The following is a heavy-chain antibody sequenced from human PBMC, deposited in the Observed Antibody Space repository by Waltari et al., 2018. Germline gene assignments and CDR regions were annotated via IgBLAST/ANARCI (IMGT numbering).Heavy chain of an antibody. Sequence: QVELQESGPGLVKPSATLSLTCTVSGGSISSYYWNWIRQPPGKGLEWIGYINYSGSTNCNPSLKSRVTMSLDTSMNRFSLRLSSVNDADTAVYYCARRRRPGCFDSWGQGTLVTVSS. CDR2: INYSGST. CDR1: GGSISSYY. D-gene: IGHD2-8*01. J-gene: IGHJ4*02. V-gene: IGHV4-59*01. CDR3: ARRRRPGCFDS.